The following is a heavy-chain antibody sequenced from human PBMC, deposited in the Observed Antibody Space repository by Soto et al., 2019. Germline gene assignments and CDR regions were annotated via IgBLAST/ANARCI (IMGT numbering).Heavy chain of an antibody. D-gene: IGHD6-13*01. CDR1: GGTFSSYA. V-gene: IGHV1-69*13. J-gene: IGHJ6*02. Sequence: ASVKVSCKASGGTFSSYAISWVRQAPGQGLEWMGGIIPIFGTANYAQKFQGRVTITADESTSTAYMELSSLRSEDTAVYYCAICSSYYYGMDVWGQGTTVTVSS. CDR2: IIPIFGTA. CDR3: AICSSYYYGMDV.